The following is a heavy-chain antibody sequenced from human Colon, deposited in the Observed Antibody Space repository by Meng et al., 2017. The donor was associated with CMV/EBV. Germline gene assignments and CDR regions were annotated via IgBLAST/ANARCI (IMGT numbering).Heavy chain of an antibody. CDR1: GYSFTSYW. D-gene: IGHD3-3*01. J-gene: IGHJ6*02. CDR3: ATSARGLRSGYSYYYYYGMDV. V-gene: IGHV5-51*01. CDR2: IYPGDSDT. Sequence: GESLKISCKGSGYSFTSYWIGWVRQMPGKGLEWMGIIYPGDSDTRYSPSFQGQVTISADKSISTAYLQWSSLEASDTAMYYCATSARGLRSGYSYYYYYGMDVWGQGTTVTVSS.